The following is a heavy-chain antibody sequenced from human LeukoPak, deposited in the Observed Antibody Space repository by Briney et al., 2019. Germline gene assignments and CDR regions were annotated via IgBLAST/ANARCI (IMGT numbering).Heavy chain of an antibody. CDR2: IYTSGST. V-gene: IGHV4-4*07. J-gene: IGHJ3*02. D-gene: IGHD3-22*01. CDR3: ARDYYDSSGHDAFDI. Sequence: SETLSLTCTVSGGSISSYYWSWIRQPAGKELEWIGRIYTSGSTNYNPSLKSRVTMSVDTSKNQFSLKLSSVTAADTAVYYCARDYYDSSGHDAFDIWGQGTMVTVSS. CDR1: GGSISSYY.